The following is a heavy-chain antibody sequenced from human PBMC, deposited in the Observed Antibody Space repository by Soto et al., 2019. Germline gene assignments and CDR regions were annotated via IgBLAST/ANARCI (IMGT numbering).Heavy chain of an antibody. CDR3: ASPPREDEDAFDI. V-gene: IGHV1-46*03. J-gene: IGHJ3*02. D-gene: IGHD1-26*01. CDR1: GYTFTSYY. CDR2: INPSGGST. Sequence: ASVKVSCKASGYTFTSYYMHWVRQAPGQGLEWMGIINPSGGSTSYAQKFQGRVTMTRDTSTSTAYMELSSLRSEDTAVYYCASPPREDEDAFDIWGQGTMVTVSS.